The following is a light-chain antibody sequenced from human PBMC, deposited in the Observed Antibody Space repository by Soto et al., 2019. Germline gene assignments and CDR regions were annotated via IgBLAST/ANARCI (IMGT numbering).Light chain of an antibody. Sequence: DIQITQSPSTLSASVGDRVTITCQASQDINNYLNWYQQKPGKAPELLLYDASGLEVGVPSRFSGSGSGTDFTLTISSLQSEDFAAYYCQQYNNWPPITFGQGTRLEIK. CDR3: QQYNNWPPIT. CDR2: DAS. J-gene: IGKJ5*01. V-gene: IGKV1-33*01. CDR1: QDINNY.